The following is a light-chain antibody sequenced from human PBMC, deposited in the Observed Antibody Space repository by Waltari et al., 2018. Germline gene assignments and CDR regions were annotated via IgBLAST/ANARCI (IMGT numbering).Light chain of an antibody. CDR2: EDN. Sequence: FMLTQPHSVSESPGKTVTISCTRSSGNIATNYVQRYQQRPGSAPTKVIYEDNQTPSGVPDRFSGSIDSSSNSASLIISGLKAEDEADYYCQSFDSSHVVFGGGTKLTVL. J-gene: IGLJ2*01. CDR1: SGNIATNY. CDR3: QSFDSSHVV. V-gene: IGLV6-57*03.